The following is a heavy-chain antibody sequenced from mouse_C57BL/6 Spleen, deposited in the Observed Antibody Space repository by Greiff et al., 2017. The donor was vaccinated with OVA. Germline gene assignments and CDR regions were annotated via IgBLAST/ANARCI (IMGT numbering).Heavy chain of an antibody. D-gene: IGHD2-1*01. J-gene: IGHJ2*01. CDR2: IDPSDSYT. Sequence: VQLQQPGAELVKPGASVKLSCKASGYTFTSYWMQWVKQRPGQGLEWIGEIDPSDSYTNYNQKFKGKATLTVDTSSSTAYMTLSSLTSEDSAVYYCARSVYYGNLYYFDYWGQGTTLTVSS. V-gene: IGHV1-50*01. CDR1: GYTFTSYW. CDR3: ARSVYYGNLYYFDY.